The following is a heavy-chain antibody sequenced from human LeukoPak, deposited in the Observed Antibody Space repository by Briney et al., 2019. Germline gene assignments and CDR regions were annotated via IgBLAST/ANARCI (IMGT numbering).Heavy chain of an antibody. CDR1: GFAISDYS. D-gene: IGHD2-21*02. V-gene: IGHV3-48*01. Sequence: GGSLRLSCAASGFAISDYSMNWVRQVPGKGLEWVSYISSSSNKVYYTDSVKGRFTISRDNAKNSLFLQMNSLRADDTAVYYCARNFYCGGDCAISYFDYWGQGTLVTVSS. CDR3: ARNFYCGGDCAISYFDY. J-gene: IGHJ4*02. CDR2: ISSSSNKV.